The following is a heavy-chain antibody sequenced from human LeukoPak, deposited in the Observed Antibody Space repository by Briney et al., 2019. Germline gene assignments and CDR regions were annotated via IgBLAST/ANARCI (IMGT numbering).Heavy chain of an antibody. CDR3: ARLRGGWYFDL. V-gene: IGHV3-20*04. CDR1: GFTFDDYG. CDR2: INWNGGRT. Sequence: PGGSLRLSCAASGFTFDDYGMSWVRQAPGKGLEWVSDINWNGGRTGYADSVKGRFTISRDNAKKSLYLQMNSLRAEDTAVYYCARLRGGWYFDLWGRGTLVTVSS. J-gene: IGHJ2*01. D-gene: IGHD3-10*01.